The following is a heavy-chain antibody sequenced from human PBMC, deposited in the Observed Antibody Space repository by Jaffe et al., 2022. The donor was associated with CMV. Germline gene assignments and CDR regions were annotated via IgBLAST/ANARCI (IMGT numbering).Heavy chain of an antibody. Sequence: EVQLVESGGGLVQPGGSLRLSCAASGFTFSSSWMNWIRQAPGKGLEWVAHIKGDGSEKYYVDSVKGRFTVSRDNTKNSLYLQMNSLRAEDTAVYYCVYLLRESSSDYWGQGTLVTVSS. CDR2: IKGDGSEK. J-gene: IGHJ4*02. V-gene: IGHV3-7*01. CDR3: VYLLRESSSDY. D-gene: IGHD3-10*01. CDR1: GFTFSSSW.